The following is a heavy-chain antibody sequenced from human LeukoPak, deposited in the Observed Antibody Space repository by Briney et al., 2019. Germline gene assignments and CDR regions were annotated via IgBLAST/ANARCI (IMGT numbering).Heavy chain of an antibody. D-gene: IGHD3-9*01. Sequence: GESLKISCHGSGYTFGNYWIGWVRQMPGKGLEWMGIIYPGDSNTRYSPPFQGQVTISADKSINTAYLQWSSLRASDTAMYYCARRKGYDIMTAYGYWGQGTLVTVSS. J-gene: IGHJ4*02. V-gene: IGHV5-51*01. CDR1: GYTFGNYW. CDR2: IYPGDSNT. CDR3: ARRKGYDIMTAYGY.